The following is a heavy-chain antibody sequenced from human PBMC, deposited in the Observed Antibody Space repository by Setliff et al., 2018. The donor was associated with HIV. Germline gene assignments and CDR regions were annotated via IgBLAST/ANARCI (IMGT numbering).Heavy chain of an antibody. CDR1: GASIRSYY. D-gene: IGHD5-12*01. Sequence: SETLSLTCIVSGASIRSYYWAWIRQSPGRGLQYLGHLYYSGSTNYNPSLKSRITMSMDTSRNQFSLQLSSVTAADTAVYYCARIPWVATLWGGAFDLWGHGTMVTV. CDR2: LYYSGST. J-gene: IGHJ3*01. CDR3: ARIPWVATLWGGAFDL. V-gene: IGHV4-59*01.